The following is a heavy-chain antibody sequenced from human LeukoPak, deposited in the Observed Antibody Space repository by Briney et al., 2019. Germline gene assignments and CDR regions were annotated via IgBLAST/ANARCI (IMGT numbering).Heavy chain of an antibody. D-gene: IGHD2-15*01. V-gene: IGHV3-23*01. J-gene: IGHJ4*02. CDR3: AKGSADARPYYFDY. CDR1: GFTVSSNY. Sequence: GGSLRLSCAASGFTVSSNYMSWVRQAPGKGLEWVSAITDSGYSTYHGDSVKGRFTISRDNSKNTLYLQMNSLRAEDTAVYYCAKGSADARPYYFDYWGQGSLVTVSS. CDR2: ITDSGYST.